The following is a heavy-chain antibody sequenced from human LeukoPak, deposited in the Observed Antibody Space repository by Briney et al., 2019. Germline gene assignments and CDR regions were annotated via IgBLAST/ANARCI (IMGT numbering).Heavy chain of an antibody. CDR1: GFTFSSYA. J-gene: IGHJ6*02. CDR2: ISYDGSNK. CDR3: ARRFEYYGMDV. V-gene: IGHV3-30-3*01. D-gene: IGHD3-9*01. Sequence: GGSLRLSCAASGFTFSSYAMHWVRQAPGKGLEWVAVISYDGSNKYYADSVKGRFTISRDNSKNTLYLQMNSLRAEDTAVYYCARRFEYYGMDVWGQGTTVTVSS.